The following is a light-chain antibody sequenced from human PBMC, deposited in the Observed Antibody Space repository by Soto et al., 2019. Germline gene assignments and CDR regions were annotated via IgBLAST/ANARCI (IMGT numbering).Light chain of an antibody. V-gene: IGKV3-15*01. Sequence: IVMTQSPATLSVSPGERATFSFRASQSVSSNLAWYQQKPGQAPRLLIYDASTRATGIPARFSGSGSGTEFTLTISSLQSEDFAVYYCQHYNDWPLFGPGTKVDIK. CDR2: DAS. CDR3: QHYNDWPL. CDR1: QSVSSN. J-gene: IGKJ3*01.